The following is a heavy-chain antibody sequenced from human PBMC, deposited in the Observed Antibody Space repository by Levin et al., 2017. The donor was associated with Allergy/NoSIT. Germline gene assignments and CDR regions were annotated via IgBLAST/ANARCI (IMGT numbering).Heavy chain of an antibody. CDR1: GFTFSSYA. CDR3: AKVPLYCSGGSCYPGGHDY. Sequence: SGGSLRLSCAASGFTFSSYAMSWVRQAPGKGLEWVSAISGSGGSTYYADSVKGRFTISRDNSKNTLYLQMNSLRAEDTAVYYCAKVPLYCSGGSCYPGGHDYWGQGTLVTVSS. V-gene: IGHV3-23*01. J-gene: IGHJ4*02. CDR2: ISGSGGST. D-gene: IGHD2-15*01.